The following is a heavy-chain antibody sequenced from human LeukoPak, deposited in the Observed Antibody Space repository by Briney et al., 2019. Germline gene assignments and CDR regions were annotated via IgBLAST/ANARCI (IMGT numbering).Heavy chain of an antibody. CDR1: GGTFSSYG. J-gene: IGHJ4*02. CDR2: ISVYNGNT. V-gene: IGHV1-18*01. D-gene: IGHD3-3*01. CDR3: ARFPAGGVVIRKYYFDY. Sequence: ASVKVSCKASGGTFSSYGISWVRQAPGQGLEWMGWISVYNGNTNYVQKFQGRVTMTTDTSTTSAYMELSRLRYDDTAVFYCARFPAGGVVIRKYYFDYWGQGTLVTVSS.